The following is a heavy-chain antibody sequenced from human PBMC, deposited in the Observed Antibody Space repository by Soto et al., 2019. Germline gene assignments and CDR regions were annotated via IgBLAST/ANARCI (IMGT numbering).Heavy chain of an antibody. CDR1: GVSISSYY. D-gene: IGHD3-22*01. CDR2: IYYSGST. CDR3: AREMNDSSGYYP. J-gene: IGHJ5*02. Sequence: SETLSLTCAVSGVSISSYYWSWIRQPPGKGLEWIGYIYYSGSTYYNPSLKSRVTISVDTSKNQFSLKLSSVTAADTAVYYCAREMNDSSGYYPWGQGTLVTVSS. V-gene: IGHV4-30-4*01.